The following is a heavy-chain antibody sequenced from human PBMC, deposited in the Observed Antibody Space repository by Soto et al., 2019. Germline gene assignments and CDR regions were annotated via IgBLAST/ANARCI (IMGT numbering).Heavy chain of an antibody. CDR2: IYPGDSDT. CDR1: GYSFTSYW. J-gene: IGHJ6*02. V-gene: IGHV5-51*01. D-gene: IGHD6-19*01. Sequence: PGESLKICCKGSGYSFTSYWIGWVRQMPGKGLEWMGIIYPGDSDTRYSPSFQGQVTISADKSTSTAYLQWSSLKASDTAMYYCARQDSSGWYSLDVWGQGTTVTVSS. CDR3: ARQDSSGWYSLDV.